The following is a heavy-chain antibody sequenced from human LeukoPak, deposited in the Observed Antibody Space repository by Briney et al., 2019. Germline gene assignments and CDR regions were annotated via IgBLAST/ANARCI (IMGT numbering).Heavy chain of an antibody. D-gene: IGHD3-10*01. CDR2: IGSSRSYI. J-gene: IGHJ4*02. CDR1: GFTFSRYS. V-gene: IGHV3-21*01. CDR3: ARDVGSGSYSASDY. Sequence: GGSLRLSCAASGFTFSRYSMSWVRQAPGKGLEWVSFIGSSRSYIYYADSVKGRFTISRDNAKKSLYLQMNSLRAEDTAVYYCARDVGSGSYSASDYWREGTLVTVSS.